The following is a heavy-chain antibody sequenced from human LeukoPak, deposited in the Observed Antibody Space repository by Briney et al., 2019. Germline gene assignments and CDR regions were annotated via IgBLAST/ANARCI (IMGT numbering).Heavy chain of an antibody. Sequence: SETLSLTCTVSGGSISSSSNYLGWIRQPPGKGLEWIGGIYYSGSTYYNPSLKSRVTISVDTSKNQFSLKLSSVTAADTAVYYCAREQDISGWVRSIEYWGQGTLVTVSS. CDR3: AREQDISGWVRSIEY. V-gene: IGHV4-39*07. CDR2: IYYSGST. D-gene: IGHD6-19*01. CDR1: GGSISSSSNY. J-gene: IGHJ4*02.